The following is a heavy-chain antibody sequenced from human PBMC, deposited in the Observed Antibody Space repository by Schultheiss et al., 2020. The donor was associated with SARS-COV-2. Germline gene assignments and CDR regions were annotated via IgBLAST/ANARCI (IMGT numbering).Heavy chain of an antibody. V-gene: IGHV3-33*01. Sequence: GGSLRLSCAASGFTFSSYGMHWVRQAPGKGLEWVAVIWYDGSNKYYADSVKGRFTISRDNSKNTLYLQMNSLRAEDTAVYYCARATGPIAARPVDYWGQGTLVTVSS. CDR2: IWYDGSNK. D-gene: IGHD6-6*01. J-gene: IGHJ4*02. CDR3: ARATGPIAARPVDY. CDR1: GFTFSSYG.